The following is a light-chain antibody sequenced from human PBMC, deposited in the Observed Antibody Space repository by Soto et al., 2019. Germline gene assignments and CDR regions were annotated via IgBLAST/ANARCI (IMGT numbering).Light chain of an antibody. V-gene: IGKV3-20*01. Sequence: EIVLTQSPGTLSLSPGERATLSCRASQSFSSSFLAWYQQKPGQAPRLLIYGASSRATGIPDRFSGSGSGTDFTLTIGRLEPEDFAVYYCQQYGSSPITFGQGTRLEIK. CDR1: QSFSSSF. J-gene: IGKJ5*01. CDR2: GAS. CDR3: QQYGSSPIT.